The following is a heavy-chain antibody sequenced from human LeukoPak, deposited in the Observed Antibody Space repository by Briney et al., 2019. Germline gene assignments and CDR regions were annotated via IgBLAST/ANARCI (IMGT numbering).Heavy chain of an antibody. Sequence: PGRSLRLSCAASGFTFDDYAMHWVRQAPGKGLEWVSGISWNSGSIGYADSVKGRFTISRDNAKNSLYLQMNSLRAEDTALYYCAKDSEWRFGELSRMDVWGQGTTVTVSS. CDR1: GFTFDDYA. J-gene: IGHJ6*02. CDR3: AKDSEWRFGELSRMDV. D-gene: IGHD3-10*01. V-gene: IGHV3-9*01. CDR2: ISWNSGSI.